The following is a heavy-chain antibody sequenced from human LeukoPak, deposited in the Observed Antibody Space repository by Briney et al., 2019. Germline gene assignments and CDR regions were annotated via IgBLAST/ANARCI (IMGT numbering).Heavy chain of an antibody. D-gene: IGHD5-24*01. Sequence: GASVKVSCKASGYTFTGYYMHWVRQAPGQGLEWMGWINPNSGGTNYAQKFQGRVTMTRDTSISTAYMELRSLRSDDTAVYYCARRWLHNNWFDPWGQGTLVTVSS. V-gene: IGHV1-2*02. CDR3: ARRWLHNNWFDP. CDR1: GYTFTGYY. CDR2: INPNSGGT. J-gene: IGHJ5*02.